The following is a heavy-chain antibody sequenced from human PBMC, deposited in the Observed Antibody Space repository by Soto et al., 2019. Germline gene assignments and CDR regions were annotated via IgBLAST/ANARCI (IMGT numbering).Heavy chain of an antibody. D-gene: IGHD2-21*02. Sequence: QVQLAESGGGVVQPGRSLRLSCAASGFTFRSYGMHWVRQAPGKGLEWVAGISSDENNKYYVDSVKGRFTISRDNSKNTLDLQMNSLRAEDTAVYYCAKAWRAYCGGDCYLVDFWGQGTLVTVSS. CDR3: AKAWRAYCGGDCYLVDF. J-gene: IGHJ4*02. CDR2: ISSDENNK. CDR1: GFTFRSYG. V-gene: IGHV3-30*18.